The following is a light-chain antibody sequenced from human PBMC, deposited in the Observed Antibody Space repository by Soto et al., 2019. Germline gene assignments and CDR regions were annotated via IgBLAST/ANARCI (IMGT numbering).Light chain of an antibody. V-gene: IGLV2-14*01. CDR2: EVS. CDR1: SSDVGGYNY. Sequence: QSALTQPASVSGSPGQSITISCTGTSSDVGGYNYVSWYQQHPGKAPKLMIYEVSNRPSGVSNRFSGSKSGNTASLTISGLQAEDEAVYYCSSYTSRSTLDYVFGSGTKVTVL. CDR3: SSYTSRSTLDYV. J-gene: IGLJ1*01.